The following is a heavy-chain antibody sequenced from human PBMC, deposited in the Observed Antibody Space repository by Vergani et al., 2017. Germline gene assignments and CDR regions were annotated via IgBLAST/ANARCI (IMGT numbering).Heavy chain of an antibody. Sequence: EVQLLESGGGLVQPGGSLRLSCAASGFTFSSYAMSWVRQAPGKGLEWVSVIYSGGSSTYYADSVKCRFTISRDNSKNTLYLQMNSLRAEDTAVYYCAKAALVVGYYYYMDVWGKGTTVTVSS. J-gene: IGHJ6*03. CDR2: IYSGGSST. D-gene: IGHD2-15*01. CDR3: AKAALVVGYYYYMDV. V-gene: IGHV3-23*03. CDR1: GFTFSSYA.